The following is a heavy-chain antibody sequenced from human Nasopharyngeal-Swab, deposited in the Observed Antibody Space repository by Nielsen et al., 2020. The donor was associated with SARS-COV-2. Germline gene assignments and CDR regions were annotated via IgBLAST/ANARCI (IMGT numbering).Heavy chain of an antibody. V-gene: IGHV3-30-3*01. CDR3: ARDRTPPFGMGYYYYGMDV. D-gene: IGHD3-16*01. Sequence: VRQAQGKGLEWGAVISYDGSNKYYADSVKGRFTISRDNSKNTLYLQMNRLRAEDTAVYYCARDRTPPFGMGYYYYGMDVWGQGTTVTVSS. CDR2: ISYDGSNK. J-gene: IGHJ6*02.